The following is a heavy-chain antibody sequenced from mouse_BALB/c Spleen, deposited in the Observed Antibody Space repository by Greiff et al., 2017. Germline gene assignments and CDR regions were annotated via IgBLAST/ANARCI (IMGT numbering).Heavy chain of an antibody. CDR2: IWRGGST. D-gene: IGHD2-1*01. CDR1: GFSLTSYG. Sequence: VHLVESGPSLVQPSQSLSITCTVSGFSLTSYGVHWVRQSPGKGLEWLGVIWRGGSTDYNAAFMSRLSITKDNSKSQVFFKMNSLQADDTAIYYCAYGNYAMDYWGQGTSVTVSS. CDR3: AYGNYAMDY. J-gene: IGHJ4*01. V-gene: IGHV2-5-1*01.